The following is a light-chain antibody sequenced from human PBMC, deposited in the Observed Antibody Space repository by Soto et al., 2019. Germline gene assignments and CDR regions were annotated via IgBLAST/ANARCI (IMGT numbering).Light chain of an antibody. Sequence: TQSPSTLSGSVGDRVTITCRASQTISSWLAWYQQKPGQAPRLLIYDASTRATGIPARFSGSGSGTEFTLTISSLQSEDFAVYYCQQYKKWPRTFGHGTKVDIK. V-gene: IGKV3-15*01. CDR3: QQYKKWPRT. J-gene: IGKJ1*01. CDR2: DAS. CDR1: QTISSW.